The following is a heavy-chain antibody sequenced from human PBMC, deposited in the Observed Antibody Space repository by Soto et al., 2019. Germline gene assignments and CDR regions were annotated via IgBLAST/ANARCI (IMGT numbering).Heavy chain of an antibody. CDR3: ARGGRSMITFGGVIVYAFDY. J-gene: IGHJ4*02. V-gene: IGHV3-74*01. D-gene: IGHD3-16*02. CDR2: INSDGSST. Sequence: HPGGSLRLSCAASGFTFSSYWMHWVRQAPGKGLVWVSRINSDGSSTSYADSVKGRFTISRDNAKNTLYLQMNSLRAEDTAVYYCARGGRSMITFGGVIVYAFDYWGQGTLVTVSS. CDR1: GFTFSSYW.